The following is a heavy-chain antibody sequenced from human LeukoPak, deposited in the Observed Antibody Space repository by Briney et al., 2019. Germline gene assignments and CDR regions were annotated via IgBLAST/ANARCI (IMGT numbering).Heavy chain of an antibody. CDR1: GGSISSSSYY. CDR2: IYYSGST. Sequence: SETLSLTCTVSGGSISSSSYYWGWIRQPPGKGLEWIGSIYYSGSTYYNPSLKSRVTISVDTSKNQFSLKLSSVTAADTAVYYCARAYYPSGAFDIWGQGTMVTVSS. D-gene: IGHD3-10*01. V-gene: IGHV4-39*07. J-gene: IGHJ3*02. CDR3: ARAYYPSGAFDI.